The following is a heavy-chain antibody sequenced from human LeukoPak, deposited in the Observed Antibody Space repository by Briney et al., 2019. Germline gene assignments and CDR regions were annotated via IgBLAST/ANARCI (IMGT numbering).Heavy chain of an antibody. Sequence: ASVKVSCKASGYTFTSYYMYWVRQAPGQGLEWMGWINPNSGGTNYAQKFQGRVTMTRDTSISTAYMELSRLRSDDTAVYYCARVPRGDILTGYFDDAFDIWGQGTMVTVSS. D-gene: IGHD3-9*01. J-gene: IGHJ3*02. CDR2: INPNSGGT. CDR1: GYTFTSYY. V-gene: IGHV1-2*02. CDR3: ARVPRGDILTGYFDDAFDI.